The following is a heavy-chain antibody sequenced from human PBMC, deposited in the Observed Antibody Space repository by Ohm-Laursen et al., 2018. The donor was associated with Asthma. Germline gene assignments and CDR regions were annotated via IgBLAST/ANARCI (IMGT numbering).Heavy chain of an antibody. J-gene: IGHJ4*02. D-gene: IGHD1-26*01. CDR1: GDSISGINW. Sequence: PETLSLTCDVPGDSISGINWWSWVRQSPGKGLQWLAEVSYWENTNYNPSLESRITVSVDKSKNQLSLTLTSVTAADTAMYYCTRRGGSDLIHFGSWGQGTPVTVSS. V-gene: IGHV4-4*03. CDR3: TRRGGSDLIHFGS. CDR2: VSYWENT.